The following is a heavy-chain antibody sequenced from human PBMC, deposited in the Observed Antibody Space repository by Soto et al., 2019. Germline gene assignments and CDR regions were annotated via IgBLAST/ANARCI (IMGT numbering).Heavy chain of an antibody. J-gene: IGHJ4*02. V-gene: IGHV4-34*01. CDR2: INHSGST. D-gene: IGHD3-10*01. Sequence: PSETLSLTCAVYGGSFSGYYWSWIRQPRGKGLEWIGEINHSGSTNYNPSLKSRVTISVDTSKNQFSLKLSSVTAADTAVYYCARSPKYYYGSGSYYTTQDYWGQGTLVTVSS. CDR3: ARSPKYYYGSGSYYTTQDY. CDR1: GGSFSGYY.